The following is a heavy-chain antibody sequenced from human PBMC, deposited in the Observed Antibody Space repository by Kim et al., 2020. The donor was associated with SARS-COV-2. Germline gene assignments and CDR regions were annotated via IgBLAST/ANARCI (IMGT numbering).Heavy chain of an antibody. CDR1: GGSISSGGYY. J-gene: IGHJ4*02. V-gene: IGHV4-31*03. CDR3: ARNGYDFWSGYSQSGYFDY. Sequence: SETLSLTCTVSGGSISSGGYYWSWIRQHPGKGLEWIGYIYYSGSTYYNPSLKSRVTISVDTSKNQFSLKLSSVTAADTAVYYCARNGYDFWSGYSQSGYFDYWGQGTLVTVSS. D-gene: IGHD3-3*01. CDR2: IYYSGST.